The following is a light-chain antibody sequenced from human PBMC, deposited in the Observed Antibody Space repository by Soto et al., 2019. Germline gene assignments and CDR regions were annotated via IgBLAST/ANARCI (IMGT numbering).Light chain of an antibody. CDR1: SSNIGSNT. J-gene: IGLJ1*01. V-gene: IGLV1-44*01. CDR2: TAG. Sequence: QSVLTQPLSASASPGQRVTISCSGGSSNIGSNTVAWYQHLPGTAPPRLIFTAGQRPSGVPGRFSGSKSGTSASLAISELPSEDAGDYSCSAWDNSLTGYVFGPGTKVTVL. CDR3: SAWDNSLTGYV.